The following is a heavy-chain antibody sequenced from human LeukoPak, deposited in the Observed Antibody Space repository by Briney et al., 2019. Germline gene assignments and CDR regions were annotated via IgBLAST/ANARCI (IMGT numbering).Heavy chain of an antibody. Sequence: GGSLRLSCAAAGFTFSTYAMSWVRQAPGKGLEWVSAIGGSATTTYYADSVKGRFTVSRDNPKNTLYLQMNSLRPDDTALYHCAPTGSAWYESYSYYMDVWGKGTTAIVSS. D-gene: IGHD6-19*01. J-gene: IGHJ6*03. CDR2: IGGSATTT. V-gene: IGHV3-23*01. CDR3: APTGSAWYESYSYYMDV. CDR1: GFTFSTYA.